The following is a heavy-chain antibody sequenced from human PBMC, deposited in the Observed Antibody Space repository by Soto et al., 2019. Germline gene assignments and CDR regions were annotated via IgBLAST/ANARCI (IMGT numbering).Heavy chain of an antibody. CDR2: IYHSGST. V-gene: IGHV4-4*02. CDR1: GGSISSSNW. J-gene: IGHJ4*02. D-gene: IGHD3-3*01. Sequence: PSETLSLTCAVSGGSISSSNWWSWFREPPGKGLEWIGEIYHSGSTNYNPSLKSRVTISVDKSKNQFSLKLSSVTAADTAVYYCARLTNITIFGVVIIGGFYFDYWGQGTLVTVSS. CDR3: ARLTNITIFGVVIIGGFYFDY.